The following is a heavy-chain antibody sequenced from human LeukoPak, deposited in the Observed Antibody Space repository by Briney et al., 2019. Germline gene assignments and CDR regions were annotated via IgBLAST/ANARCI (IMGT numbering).Heavy chain of an antibody. CDR2: INHSGST. J-gene: IGHJ4*02. CDR1: GGSFSGYY. D-gene: IGHD2-15*01. Sequence: SETLSLTCAVYGGSFSGYYWSWIRQPPGKGLEWIGEINHSGSTNYNPSLKSRVTISVDTSKNQFSLKLSSVTAADTAVYYCARGRCSGGSCRTKRYYFDYWGQGTLVTVSS. V-gene: IGHV4-34*01. CDR3: ARGRCSGGSCRTKRYYFDY.